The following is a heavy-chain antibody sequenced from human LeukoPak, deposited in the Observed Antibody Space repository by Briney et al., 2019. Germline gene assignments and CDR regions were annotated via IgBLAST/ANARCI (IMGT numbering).Heavy chain of an antibody. CDR1: GFTFNYYT. Sequence: GGSLRLSCAASGFTFNYYTMNWVRQAPGKGPEWIASIDSSGSYIHYAASVKGRFTISRDNARNSVYLQTNNLRADDTAVYYCARDIHSSRFDYWGHGTLVTVSS. CDR3: ARDIHSSRFDY. CDR2: IDSSGSYI. D-gene: IGHD1-26*01. J-gene: IGHJ4*01. V-gene: IGHV3-21*01.